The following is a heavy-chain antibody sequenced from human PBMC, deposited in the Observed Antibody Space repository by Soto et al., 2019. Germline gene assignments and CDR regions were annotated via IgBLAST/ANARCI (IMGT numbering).Heavy chain of an antibody. J-gene: IGHJ6*02. CDR2: ISAYNGNT. V-gene: IGHV1-18*01. CDR1: GYTFTSYG. Sequence: ASVKVSCKASGYTFTSYGISWVRQAPGQGLEWMGWISAYNGNTNYAQKLQGRVTMTTDTSTSTAYMELRSLRSDDTAVYYCARDYYDFWSGYSDYGMDVWGQGTTVTVSS. D-gene: IGHD3-3*01. CDR3: ARDYYDFWSGYSDYGMDV.